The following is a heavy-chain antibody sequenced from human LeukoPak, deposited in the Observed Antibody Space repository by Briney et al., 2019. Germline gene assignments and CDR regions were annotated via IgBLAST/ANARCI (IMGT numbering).Heavy chain of an antibody. CDR3: ARVGSSSWYITYYFDY. CDR1: GFTFSSYS. CDR2: ISSSSSTI. J-gene: IGHJ4*02. V-gene: IGHV3-48*01. Sequence: PGGSLRLSCAASGFTFSSYSMNWVRQAPGKGLEWVSYISSSSSTIYYADSVKGRFTISRDNAKSSLYLQMNSLRAEDTAVYYCARVGSSSWYITYYFDYWGQGTLVTVSS. D-gene: IGHD6-13*01.